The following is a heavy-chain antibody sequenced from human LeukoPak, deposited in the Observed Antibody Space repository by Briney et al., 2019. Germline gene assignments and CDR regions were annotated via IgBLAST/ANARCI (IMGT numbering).Heavy chain of an antibody. J-gene: IGHJ4*02. D-gene: IGHD1-26*01. CDR3: AREPFKRAWELRGDAERHFDY. Sequence: EASVKVSCKASGYTFTGYYMHWVRQAPGQGLEWMGWINPNSGGTNYAQKFQGRVTMTRDTSISTAYMELSRLRSDDTAVYYGAREPFKRAWELRGDAERHFDYWGQGTLVTVSS. CDR1: GYTFTGYY. V-gene: IGHV1-2*02. CDR2: INPNSGGT.